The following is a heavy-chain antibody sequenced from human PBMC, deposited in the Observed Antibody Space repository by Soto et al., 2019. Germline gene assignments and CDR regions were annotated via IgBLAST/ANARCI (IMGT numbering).Heavy chain of an antibody. D-gene: IGHD6-19*01. CDR1: GGSISSSSYY. J-gene: IGHJ4*02. Sequence: QLQLQESGPGLVKPSETLSLTCTVSGGSISSSSYYWGWIRQPPGKGLEWIGSIYYSGSTYYNPSLKSRVTISVDTSKNQFSLKLSSVTAADTAVYYCAEGHVAAASFDYWGQGTLVTVSS. CDR2: IYYSGST. CDR3: AEGHVAAASFDY. V-gene: IGHV4-39*01.